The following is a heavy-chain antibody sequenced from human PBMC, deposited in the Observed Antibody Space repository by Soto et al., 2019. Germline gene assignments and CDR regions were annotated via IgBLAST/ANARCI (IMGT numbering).Heavy chain of an antibody. J-gene: IGHJ5*02. V-gene: IGHV3-33*01. CDR3: ARDFMYSSSWYSWFDP. D-gene: IGHD6-13*01. CDR2: IWYDGSNK. Sequence: PGGSLRLSXAASGFTFSSYGMHWVRQAPGKGLEWVAVIWYDGSNKYYADSVKGRFTISRDNSKNTLYLQMNSLRAEDTAVYYCARDFMYSSSWYSWFDPWGQGTLVTVSS. CDR1: GFTFSSYG.